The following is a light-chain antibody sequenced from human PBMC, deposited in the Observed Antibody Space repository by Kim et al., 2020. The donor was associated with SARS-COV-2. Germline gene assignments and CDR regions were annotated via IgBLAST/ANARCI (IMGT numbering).Light chain of an antibody. J-gene: IGKJ1*01. Sequence: DIVMTQSPDSLAVSLGERATINCKSSQSVLYSSNNKNYLAWYQQKPGQPPKLLIYCASTRESGVPDRFSGSGSGTDFTLTISSLQAEDVAVYYCQQYYSTPVAFGQGTKVDIK. CDR1: QSVLYSSNNKNY. CDR3: QQYYSTPVA. V-gene: IGKV4-1*01. CDR2: CAS.